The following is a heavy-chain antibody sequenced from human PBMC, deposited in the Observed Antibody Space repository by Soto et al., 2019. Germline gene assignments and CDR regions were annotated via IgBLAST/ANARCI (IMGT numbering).Heavy chain of an antibody. CDR3: ARDQNYYGSGSYADYYYYGMDV. J-gene: IGHJ6*02. Sequence: GGSLRLSCAASGFTFSSYGMHWVRQAPGKGLEWVAVIWYDGSNKYYADSVKGRFTISRDNSKNTLYLQMNSLRAEDTAVYYCARDQNYYGSGSYADYYYYGMDVWGQGTTVTVSS. V-gene: IGHV3-33*01. CDR1: GFTFSSYG. D-gene: IGHD3-10*01. CDR2: IWYDGSNK.